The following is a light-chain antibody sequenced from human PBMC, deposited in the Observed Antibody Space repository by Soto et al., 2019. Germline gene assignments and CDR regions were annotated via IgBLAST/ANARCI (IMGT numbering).Light chain of an antibody. V-gene: IGKV3-20*01. J-gene: IGKJ1*01. CDR1: QSIGGNF. Sequence: EIVLTQSPGTLSLSPGEGATLSCRASQSIGGNFLAWYQQRRGQAPRLLIHGASNRATGIPDRFSGGGSGTDFTLTITRLEPEDFAVYYCQQYGGSPRTFGQGTKVDIK. CDR3: QQYGGSPRT. CDR2: GAS.